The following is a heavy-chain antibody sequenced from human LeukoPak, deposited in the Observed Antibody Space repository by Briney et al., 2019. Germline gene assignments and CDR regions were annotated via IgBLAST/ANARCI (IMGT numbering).Heavy chain of an antibody. D-gene: IGHD6-13*01. V-gene: IGHV3-11*05. J-gene: IGHJ4*02. CDR2: ISSSYT. CDR1: GFTFSDYY. CDR3: ARAGSNWQFDY. Sequence: PGRSLRLSCAASGFTFSDYYMSWIRQAPGKGLEWVSCISSSYTNYADSVKGRFTISRDNAKNSLYLQMNSLRAEDTAVYYCARAGSNWQFDYWGQGTLVTVSS.